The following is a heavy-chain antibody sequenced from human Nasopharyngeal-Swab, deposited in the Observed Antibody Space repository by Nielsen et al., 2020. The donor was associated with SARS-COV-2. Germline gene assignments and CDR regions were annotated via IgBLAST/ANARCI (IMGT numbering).Heavy chain of an antibody. J-gene: IGHJ4*02. V-gene: IGHV4-39*01. CDR3: ARHEGHEDYFDY. Sequence: RQAPGKGLEWIGSIYYSGSTYYDPSLKSRVTISVDTSKNQFSLKLSFVTAADTAVYYCARHEGHEDYFDYWGQGTLVTVSS. CDR2: IYYSGST.